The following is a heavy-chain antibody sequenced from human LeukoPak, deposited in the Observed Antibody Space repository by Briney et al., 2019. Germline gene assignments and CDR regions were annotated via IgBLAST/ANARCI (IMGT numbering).Heavy chain of an antibody. CDR1: GFTFSSYG. Sequence: GGSLRLSCAASGFTFSSYGMHWVRQAPGKGLEWVAVIWYDGSNKYYADSVKGRFTISRDNSKNTLYLQMSSLRAEDTAVYYCARDVPAYYYDSSGYTDAFDIWGQGTMVTVSS. CDR2: IWYDGSNK. V-gene: IGHV3-33*01. D-gene: IGHD3-22*01. CDR3: ARDVPAYYYDSSGYTDAFDI. J-gene: IGHJ3*02.